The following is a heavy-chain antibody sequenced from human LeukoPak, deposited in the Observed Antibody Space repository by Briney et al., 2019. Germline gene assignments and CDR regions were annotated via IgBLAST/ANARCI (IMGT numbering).Heavy chain of an antibody. CDR2: ISYDGSNK. Sequence: GGSLRLSCAASGFTFSSYAMHWVRQAPGKGLEWVAVISYDGSNKYYADSVKGRFTIPRDNSKNTLYLQMNSLRAEDTAVYYCARESGSYSNYFDYWGQGTLVTVSS. CDR1: GFTFSSYA. J-gene: IGHJ4*02. V-gene: IGHV3-30*01. D-gene: IGHD1-26*01. CDR3: ARESGSYSNYFDY.